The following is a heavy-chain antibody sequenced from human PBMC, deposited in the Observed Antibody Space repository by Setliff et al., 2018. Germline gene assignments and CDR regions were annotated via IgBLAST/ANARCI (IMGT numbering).Heavy chain of an antibody. CDR1: GGSFSGYY. CDR3: ARMSRNIVVVPAAVIYYYYYYMDV. CDR2: INHSGST. D-gene: IGHD2-2*01. Sequence: SETLSLTCAVYGGSFSGYYWSWIRQPPGKGLEWIGEINHSGSTNYNPSLKSRVTISVDTSKNQFSLKLSSVTAADTAVYYCARMSRNIVVVPAAVIYYYYYYMDVWGKGTTVTVSS. J-gene: IGHJ6*03. V-gene: IGHV4-34*01.